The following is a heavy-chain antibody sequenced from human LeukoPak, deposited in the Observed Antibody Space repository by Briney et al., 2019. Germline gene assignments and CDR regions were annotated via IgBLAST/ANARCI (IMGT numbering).Heavy chain of an antibody. CDR2: ISYDGSNK. CDR3: ARSTYSGPGDY. CDR1: GFTFSSYA. V-gene: IGHV3-30-3*01. D-gene: IGHD3-10*01. Sequence: GGSLRLSCAASGFTFSSYATHWVRQAPGKGLEWVAVISYDGSNKYYADSVKGRFTISRDNAKNSLYLQMNSLRAEDTAVYYCARSTYSGPGDYWGQGTLVTVSS. J-gene: IGHJ4*02.